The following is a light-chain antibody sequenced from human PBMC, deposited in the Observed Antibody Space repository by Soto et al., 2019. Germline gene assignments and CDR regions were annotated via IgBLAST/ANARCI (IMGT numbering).Light chain of an antibody. CDR3: QAWDSSTVV. J-gene: IGLJ2*01. CDR1: KLGDKY. CDR2: RDN. V-gene: IGLV3-1*01. Sequence: SYELTQPPSVSVSPGQTASITGSGDKLGDKYACWYQQKPGQSPVLVIYRDNKRPSGIPERFSGSNSGNTATLTISGTQAMDEADYYCQAWDSSTVVFGGGTKLTVL.